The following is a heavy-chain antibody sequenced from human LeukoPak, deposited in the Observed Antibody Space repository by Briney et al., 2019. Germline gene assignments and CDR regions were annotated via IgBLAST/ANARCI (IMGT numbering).Heavy chain of an antibody. V-gene: IGHV3-21*01. D-gene: IGHD1-1*01. CDR2: IGGSSSSI. J-gene: IGHJ4*02. CDR3: AREAMEAFDY. CDR1: GFTFSTYS. Sequence: PGGSLRLSCAASGFTFSTYSMNWVRQAPGKGLEWVSSIGGSSSSIFYADSVKGRFTISRDNAKNSLYLQMNSLRVEDTAVYYCAREAMEAFDYWDQGTLVTVSS.